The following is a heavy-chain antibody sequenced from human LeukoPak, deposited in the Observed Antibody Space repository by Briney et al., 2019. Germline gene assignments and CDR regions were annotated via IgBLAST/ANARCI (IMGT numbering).Heavy chain of an antibody. Sequence: GGSLRLSCAASGFTFRNYWMSWVRQVPGKGLEWVANIKLDGSDKYYVDSVKGRFTISRDNAKNSVYLQMNSLRAEDTAVYYCARVGQWLPDYWGQGTLVTVSS. V-gene: IGHV3-7*01. J-gene: IGHJ4*02. D-gene: IGHD6-19*01. CDR3: ARVGQWLPDY. CDR1: GFTFRNYW. CDR2: IKLDGSDK.